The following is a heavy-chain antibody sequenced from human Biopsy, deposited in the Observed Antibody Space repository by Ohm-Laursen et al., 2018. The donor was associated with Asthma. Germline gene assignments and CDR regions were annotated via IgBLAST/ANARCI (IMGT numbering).Heavy chain of an antibody. CDR3: ARCQVGYSSGWSLLLKKIYYSGMDV. D-gene: IGHD6-19*01. J-gene: IGHJ6*02. CDR1: GGTFSNFV. Sequence: PSVKVSCKAPGGTFSNFVISWVRQAPGQGLEWLGGIMTVFGTTNYAQKFQGRVTITADESTSTAYMEVTSLRSEDTAIYYCARCQVGYSSGWSLLLKKIYYSGMDVWGQGTAVTVSS. V-gene: IGHV1-69*13. CDR2: IMTVFGTT.